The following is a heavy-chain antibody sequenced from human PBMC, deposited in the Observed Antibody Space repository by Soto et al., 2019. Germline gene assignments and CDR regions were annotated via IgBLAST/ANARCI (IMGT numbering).Heavy chain of an antibody. Sequence: TLSLTCTVSGGSISSGAYYWTWIRQSPGKGLEWIGYIFHSGSTYSSPSLKSRLSLSVDTSQNQFSLTLRSVTAADTAMYYCARTDGELRRFDPWGQGALVTVSS. CDR2: IFHSGST. CDR3: ARTDGELRRFDP. D-gene: IGHD1-7*01. V-gene: IGHV4-31*03. J-gene: IGHJ5*02. CDR1: GGSISSGAYY.